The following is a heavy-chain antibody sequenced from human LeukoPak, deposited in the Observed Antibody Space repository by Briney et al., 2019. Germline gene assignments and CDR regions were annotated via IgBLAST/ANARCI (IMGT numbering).Heavy chain of an antibody. J-gene: IGHJ4*02. V-gene: IGHV4-39*07. CDR3: ATGSIYFDF. CDR1: GDITHY. Sequence: SETLSLTCTVSGDITHYWGWIRQPPGKGLECIGSIYFSGSTYYNPSLKSRATISVDTSKNQFSLKLTSVTAADTGVYFCATGSIYFDFWGLGTLVTVSS. D-gene: IGHD3-10*01. CDR2: IYFSGST.